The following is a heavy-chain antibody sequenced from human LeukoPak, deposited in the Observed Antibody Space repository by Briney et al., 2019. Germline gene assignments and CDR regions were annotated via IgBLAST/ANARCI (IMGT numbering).Heavy chain of an antibody. CDR2: ISGTGYNT. V-gene: IGHV3-23*01. Sequence: GGSLRLSCAASGFTFRNCAMSWVRQAPGRGLEWVSGISGTGYNTYYADSVKGRFTISRDNSKNTLYLQMNSLGAEDTAVYYCAKHVSGSLFYFDYWGQRTLVTVSS. CDR3: AKHVSGSLFYFDY. CDR1: GFTFRNCA. J-gene: IGHJ4*02. D-gene: IGHD3-10*01.